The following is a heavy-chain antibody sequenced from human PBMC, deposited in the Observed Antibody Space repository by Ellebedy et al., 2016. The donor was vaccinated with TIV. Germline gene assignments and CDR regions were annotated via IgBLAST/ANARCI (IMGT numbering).Heavy chain of an antibody. J-gene: IGHJ4*02. CDR1: GFTFSTYN. Sequence: GGSLRLSCTASGFTFSTYNMNWVRQAPGKGLEWVSFISSSVTTTHYADSVKGRFTISRDNDKTSLFLQMSSLTAEDTAVYYCAPRDGSYTYWGQGTLVTVSS. D-gene: IGHD3-10*01. CDR3: APRDGSYTY. V-gene: IGHV3-48*04. CDR2: ISSSVTTT.